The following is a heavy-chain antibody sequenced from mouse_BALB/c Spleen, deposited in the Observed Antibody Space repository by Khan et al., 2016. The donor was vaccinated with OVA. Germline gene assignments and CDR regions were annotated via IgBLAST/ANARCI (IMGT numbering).Heavy chain of an antibody. J-gene: IGHJ4*01. D-gene: IGHD2-1*01. CDR2: IYHSGSI. CDR1: GYSITSGYS. V-gene: IGHV3-1*02. Sequence: VQLQESGPDLVKPSQSLSLTCTVTGYSITSGYSWHWIRQFPGNKLEWMGYIYHSGSINYNPSLKSRFSITRDPSKNLFFLQLNSVTTEDTATYYCARDGNYMDYWGQGTSVTVSS. CDR3: ARDGNYMDY.